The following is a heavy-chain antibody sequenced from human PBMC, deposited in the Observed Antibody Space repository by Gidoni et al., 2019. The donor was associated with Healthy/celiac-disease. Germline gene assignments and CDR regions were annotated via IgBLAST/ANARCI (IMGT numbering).Heavy chain of an antibody. Sequence: QVQLQESGPGLVKPSETLSLTCTVSGGSISSYYWSWIRQPPGKGLGWIGYIYYSGSTNYNPSLKSRVTISVDTSKNQFSLKLSSVTAADTAVYYCARQGIADLGWFDPWGQGTLVTVSS. CDR3: ARQGIADLGWFDP. V-gene: IGHV4-59*08. D-gene: IGHD6-13*01. CDR1: GGSISSYY. J-gene: IGHJ5*02. CDR2: IYYSGST.